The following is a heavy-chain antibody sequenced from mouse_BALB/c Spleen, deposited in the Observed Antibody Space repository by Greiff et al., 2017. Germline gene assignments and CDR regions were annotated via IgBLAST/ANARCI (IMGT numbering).Heavy chain of an antibody. CDR1: GFDFSRYW. CDR3: ARPNGYYGGFAY. Sequence: EVKLVESGGGLVQPGGSLKLSCAASGFDFSRYWMSWVRQAPGKGLEWIGEINPDSSTINYTPSLKDKFIISRDNAKNTLYLQMSKVRSEDTALYYCARPNGYYGGFAYWGQGTLVTVSA. J-gene: IGHJ3*01. D-gene: IGHD2-3*01. V-gene: IGHV4-1*02. CDR2: INPDSSTI.